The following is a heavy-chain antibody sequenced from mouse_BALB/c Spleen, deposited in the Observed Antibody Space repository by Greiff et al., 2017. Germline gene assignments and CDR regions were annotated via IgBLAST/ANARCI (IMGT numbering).Heavy chain of an antibody. CDR2: IRNKANGYTT. CDR3: ARDTEY. J-gene: IGHJ2*01. V-gene: IGHV7-3*02. Sequence: EVQVVESGGGLVQPGGSLRLSCATSGFTFTDYYMSWVRQPPGKALEWLGFIRNKANGYTTEYSASVKGRFTISRDNSQSILYLQMNTLRAEDSATYYCARDTEYWGQGTTLTVSS. CDR1: GFTFTDYY.